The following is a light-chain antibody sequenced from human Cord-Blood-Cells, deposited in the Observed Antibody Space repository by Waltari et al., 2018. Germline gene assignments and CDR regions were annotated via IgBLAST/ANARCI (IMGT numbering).Light chain of an antibody. CDR3: CSYAGSYTWV. CDR2: DVS. CDR1: SSDVGGYNY. Sequence: QSALTQPRSVSGSPGQSVTISCTGTSSDVGGYNYVSWCQQHPGKAPKLMIYDVSKRPSVVPDLFSGSKSGNTASLTISGLQAEDEADYYCCSYAGSYTWVFGGGTKLTVL. V-gene: IGLV2-11*01. J-gene: IGLJ3*02.